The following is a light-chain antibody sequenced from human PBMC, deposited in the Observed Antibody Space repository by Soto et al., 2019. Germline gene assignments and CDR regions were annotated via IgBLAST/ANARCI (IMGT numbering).Light chain of an antibody. J-gene: IGKJ1*01. V-gene: IGKV3-20*01. Sequence: EMVLTQSPGTLYLSPGERATLSCRASQSFSSSYLAWYQQKPGQAPRLLIYGASSRATGIPYRFSGSGSGTDFTLHISILEPEDVAVYYCQQYGSSPGTFGQGTKVEIK. CDR3: QQYGSSPGT. CDR1: QSFSSSY. CDR2: GAS.